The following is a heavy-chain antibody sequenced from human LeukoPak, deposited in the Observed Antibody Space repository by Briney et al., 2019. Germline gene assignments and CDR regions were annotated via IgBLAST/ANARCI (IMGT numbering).Heavy chain of an antibody. CDR3: ASSGPLYPGGSSDY. V-gene: IGHV4-34*01. CDR2: INHSGST. D-gene: IGHD1-26*01. Sequence: SETLSLTCAVYGGSFSGYYWSWIRQPPGKGLEWIGEINHSGSTNYNPSLKSRVTISVDTSKNQFSLKLSSVTAADTAVYYCASSGPLYPGGSSDYWGQGTLVTVSS. CDR1: GGSFSGYY. J-gene: IGHJ4*02.